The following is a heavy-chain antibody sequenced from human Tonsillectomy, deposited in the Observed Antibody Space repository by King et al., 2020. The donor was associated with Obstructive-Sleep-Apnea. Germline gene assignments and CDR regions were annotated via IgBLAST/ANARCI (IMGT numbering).Heavy chain of an antibody. V-gene: IGHV1-2*02. CDR2: CNPHSGGT. Sequence: HVQLVQSGAEVKEPGASVKVSCTASGYTFTGFHMHWLRQGPGQGLDWMGWCNPHSGGTNYGPKFQGRVTMTRDTPISTAYMELSRLRSDDTAVYYCASGYCSSTSCYGQFDYWGQGSLVTVSA. CDR1: GYTFTGFH. J-gene: IGHJ4*02. D-gene: IGHD2-2*03. CDR3: ASGYCSSTSCYGQFDY.